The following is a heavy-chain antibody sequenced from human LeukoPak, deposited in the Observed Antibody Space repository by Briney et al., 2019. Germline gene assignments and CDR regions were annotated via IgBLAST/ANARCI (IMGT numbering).Heavy chain of an antibody. V-gene: IGHV3-23*01. CDR2: IIDCGKK. CDR3: SKRPTIFGVADSFDI. CDR1: GSSFSSYD. J-gene: IGHJ3*02. D-gene: IGHD3-3*01. Sequence: GGSLTLSCLDSGSSFSSYDMSWFGQAPAKGMEWIAGIIDCGKKYYANPVNSRFTITRVNSTNTLYLQLSSLRADDTAIYYCSKRPTIFGVADSFDIWGQGTLVTVSS.